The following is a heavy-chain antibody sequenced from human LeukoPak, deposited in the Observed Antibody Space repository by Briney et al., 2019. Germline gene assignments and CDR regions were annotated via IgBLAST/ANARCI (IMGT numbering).Heavy chain of an antibody. D-gene: IGHD3-22*01. J-gene: IGHJ5*02. Sequence: ASVKVSCKASGYTFTGYYMHWVRQAPGQGLEWMGWINPNSGGTNYAQKFQGRGTMTRDTSISTAYMELSRLRSDATAVYYCARESSGSVYNWFDPWGQGTLVTVSS. CDR3: ARESSGSVYNWFDP. CDR2: INPNSGGT. V-gene: IGHV1-2*02. CDR1: GYTFTGYY.